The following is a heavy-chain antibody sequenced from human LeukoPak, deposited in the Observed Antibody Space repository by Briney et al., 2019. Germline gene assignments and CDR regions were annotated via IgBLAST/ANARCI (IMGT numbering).Heavy chain of an antibody. CDR2: IYYSGST. CDR3: ARRRYGSGTFYFDS. J-gene: IGHJ4*02. Sequence: SETLSLTCTVSGDSITSYYWSWIRQPPGKGLEWIAYIYYSGSTNYNPSLRSRVTISVDTSKNQFSLKLRSVTAADTAVYYCARRRYGSGTFYFDSWGQGTLVTVSS. V-gene: IGHV4-59*01. CDR1: GDSITSYY. D-gene: IGHD3-10*01.